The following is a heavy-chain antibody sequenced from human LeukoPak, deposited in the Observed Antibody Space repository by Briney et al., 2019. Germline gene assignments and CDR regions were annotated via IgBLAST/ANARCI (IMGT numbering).Heavy chain of an antibody. Sequence: ASVKLSRKCSGYTFTSCGISWVRNAPGQGLEWVVGISAYNGNTNYAQKLQGRVNMTTDTATSTAYMDPMNLRSGAPARDSCSRDFNSRAGSLPGGYWGQGTLVTVSA. J-gene: IGHJ4*02. CDR1: GYTFTSCG. CDR2: ISAYNGNT. CDR3: SRDFNSRAGSLPGGY. V-gene: IGHV1-18*01. D-gene: IGHD1-26*01.